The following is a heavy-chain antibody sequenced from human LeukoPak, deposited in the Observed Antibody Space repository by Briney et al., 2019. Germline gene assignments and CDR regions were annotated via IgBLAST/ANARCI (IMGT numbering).Heavy chain of an antibody. CDR1: GGSISSYY. D-gene: IGHD2-21*02. CDR2: IYYSGST. Sequence: PSETLSLTCTVSGGSISSYYWSWIRQPPGKGLEWVGYIYYSGSTNYNPSLKSRVTISVDTSKNQFSLKLSSVTAADTAVYYCARHWRIVVVTASHADAFDIWGQGTMVTVSS. CDR3: ARHWRIVVVTASHADAFDI. V-gene: IGHV4-59*08. J-gene: IGHJ3*02.